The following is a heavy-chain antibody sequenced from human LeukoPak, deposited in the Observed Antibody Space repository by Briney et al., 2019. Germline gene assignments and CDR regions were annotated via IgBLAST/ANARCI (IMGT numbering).Heavy chain of an antibody. Sequence: GGSLRLSCAASGFTFSSYEMNWVRQAPGKGLEWVSYISSSGSTIYYTDSVKGRFTISRDNSKNTLYLQVNSLRAEDTAVYYCAKGRGWEASYYYYYMDVWGKGTTVTISS. D-gene: IGHD1-26*01. J-gene: IGHJ6*03. CDR2: ISSSGSTI. V-gene: IGHV3-48*03. CDR1: GFTFSSYE. CDR3: AKGRGWEASYYYYYMDV.